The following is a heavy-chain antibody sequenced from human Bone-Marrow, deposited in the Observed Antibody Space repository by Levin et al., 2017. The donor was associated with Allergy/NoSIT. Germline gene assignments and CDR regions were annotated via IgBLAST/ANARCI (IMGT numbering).Heavy chain of an antibody. J-gene: IGHJ1*01. CDR1: GFTFSSYA. CDR2: ISYDGSNK. V-gene: IGHV3-30-3*01. D-gene: IGHD1-26*01. Sequence: LSLPCAASGFTFSSYAMHWVRQAPGKGLEWVAVISYDGSNKYYADSVKGRFTISRDNSKNTLYLQMNSLRAEDTAVYYCARDRTFMGELPEYFQHWGQGTLVTVSS. CDR3: ARDRTFMGELPEYFQH.